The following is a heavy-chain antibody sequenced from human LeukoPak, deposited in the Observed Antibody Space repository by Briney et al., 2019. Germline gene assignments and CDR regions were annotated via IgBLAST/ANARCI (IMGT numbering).Heavy chain of an antibody. D-gene: IGHD2-2*01. CDR3: ARDPAGTWDNWFDP. CDR2: IYTSGST. CDR1: GGSISSYY. J-gene: IGHJ5*02. Sequence: SETPSLTCTVSGGSISSYYWSWIRQPAGKGLEWIGRIYTSGSTNYNPSLKSRVTMSIDTSKNQFSLKLSSVTAADTAVYYCARDPAGTWDNWFDPWGQGTLVTVSS. V-gene: IGHV4-4*07.